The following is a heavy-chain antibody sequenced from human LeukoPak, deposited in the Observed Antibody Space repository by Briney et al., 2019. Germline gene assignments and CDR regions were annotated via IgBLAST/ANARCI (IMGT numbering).Heavy chain of an antibody. V-gene: IGHV1-46*01. CDR1: VYTFTNYY. J-gene: IGHJ6*02. D-gene: IGHD3-3*01. CDR2: VNPSSGST. CDR3: ARAGGVTIFAVVTAPYYQYYGLDV. Sequence: GASVKVSCTASVYTFTNYYIHWVRQAPGQGLEGRGIVNPSSGSTSYAQTFQGRLTMTRDTSTNTVYMELRSLRSEATAVYYCARAGGVTIFAVVTAPYYQYYGLDVWGQGTTVTVSS.